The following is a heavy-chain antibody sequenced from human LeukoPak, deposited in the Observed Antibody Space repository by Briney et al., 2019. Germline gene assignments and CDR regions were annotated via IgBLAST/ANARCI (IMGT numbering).Heavy chain of an antibody. CDR1: GFTVSSKY. D-gene: IGHD3-10*01. Sequence: GGSLRLSCAASGFTVSSKYMSWVRQAPGKGLEWVSVIYSGGSTYYADSVKGRFTISRDNSKNTLYLQMNSLRAEDTAVYYCASPYYYGSGSYNLGAFDIWGQGTMVTVSS. CDR3: ASPYYYGSGSYNLGAFDI. V-gene: IGHV3-66*01. J-gene: IGHJ3*02. CDR2: IYSGGST.